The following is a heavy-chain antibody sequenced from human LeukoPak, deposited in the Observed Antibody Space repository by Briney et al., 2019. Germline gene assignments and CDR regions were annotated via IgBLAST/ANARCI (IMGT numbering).Heavy chain of an antibody. CDR1: GYTLISYY. CDR2: INPSGGDS. D-gene: IGHD3-16*01. Sequence: GASVKVSCKASGYTLISYYVHWVRQAPGQGLEWMGIINPSGGDSSHAQNFQGRVTMTRDTSTSTVFMELSSLRSDDTAVYYCARAGRGDYRFDYWRQGTLVTVSS. CDR3: ARAGRGDYRFDY. V-gene: IGHV1-46*01. J-gene: IGHJ4*02.